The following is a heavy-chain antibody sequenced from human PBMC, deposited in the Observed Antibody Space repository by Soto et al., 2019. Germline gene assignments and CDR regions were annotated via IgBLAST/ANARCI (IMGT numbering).Heavy chain of an antibody. CDR1: GFAFSSYE. CDR2: ISTSDITI. CDR3: ARGVGPWLVQTNYFDY. J-gene: IGHJ4*02. D-gene: IGHD6-19*01. Sequence: GGSLRLSCAASGFAFSSYEMNRVRQAPGKGLEWVSYISTSDITIYYADSVKGRFVISRDNAKNSLYLQMNGLRAEDTAVYYCARGVGPWLVQTNYFDYWGQGTQVTVSS. V-gene: IGHV3-48*03.